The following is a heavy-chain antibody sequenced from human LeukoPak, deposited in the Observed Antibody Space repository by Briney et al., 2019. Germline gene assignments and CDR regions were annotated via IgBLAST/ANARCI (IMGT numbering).Heavy chain of an antibody. CDR1: GFIFTGYF. CDR2: IKHDGSEK. Sequence: GGSLRLSCAASGFIFTGYFMSWVRQAPGKGLEWVASIKHDGSEKYYVDSVRGRFTISRDNTKNLLYLQMSSLRAEDTAVYYCARAQSRTGTYFLWDYWGQGTLVTVSS. V-gene: IGHV3-7*01. J-gene: IGHJ4*02. CDR3: ARAQSRTGTYFLWDY. D-gene: IGHD2/OR15-2a*01.